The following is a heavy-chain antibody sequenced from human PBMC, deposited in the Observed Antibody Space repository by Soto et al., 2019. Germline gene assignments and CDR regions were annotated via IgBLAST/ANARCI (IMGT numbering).Heavy chain of an antibody. CDR1: GASMIVYY. CDR2: THSSGTT. Sequence: SETLSLTCDVSGASMIVYYWNWIRQPPGKGLEWIAYTHSSGTTNYNPSLKSQVTISLDTSKNQFAVRLSSVTAADTAVYYCARLYYYETRRYFDYWGQGALVTVSS. J-gene: IGHJ4*02. CDR3: ARLYYYETRRYFDY. D-gene: IGHD3-22*01. V-gene: IGHV4-59*01.